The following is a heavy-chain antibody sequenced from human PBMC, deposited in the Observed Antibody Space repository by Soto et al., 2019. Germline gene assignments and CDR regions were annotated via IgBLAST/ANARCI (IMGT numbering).Heavy chain of an antibody. CDR2: INSDGSST. V-gene: IGHV3-74*01. Sequence: XXSLRLTCAAPGFTFSSYWMHWVPQAPGKGLVWVSRINSDGSSTSYADSVKGRFTISRDNAKNTLYLQMNSLRAEDTAVYYCARARGPYYYYYGMDVWGQGTTVTVSS. D-gene: IGHD2-15*01. CDR1: GFTFSSYW. J-gene: IGHJ6*02. CDR3: ARARGPYYYYYGMDV.